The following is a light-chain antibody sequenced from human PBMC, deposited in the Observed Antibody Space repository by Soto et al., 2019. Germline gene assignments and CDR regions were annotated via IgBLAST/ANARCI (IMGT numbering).Light chain of an antibody. CDR1: QSVSSN. V-gene: IGKV3-15*01. CDR2: DAS. Sequence: EIVMTQSPATLSVSPGERATLSCRASQSVSSNLAWYQQKPGQAPRLLIYDASTRATGIPARFSGSGSGTEFTLTISSLQSEDFAVYYCQQYNMWTGTFGPGTKVDIK. J-gene: IGKJ3*01. CDR3: QQYNMWTGT.